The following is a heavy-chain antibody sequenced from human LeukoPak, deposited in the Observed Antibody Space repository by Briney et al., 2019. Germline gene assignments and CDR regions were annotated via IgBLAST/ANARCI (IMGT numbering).Heavy chain of an antibody. J-gene: IGHJ4*02. CDR2: IYHSGST. CDR3: ARGDYDSSGYYYSFDY. Sequence: PSETLSLTCTVSGGSISSYYWSWIRQPPGKGLEWIGYIYHSGSTYYNPSLKSRVTISVDTSKNQFSLKLSSVTAADTAVYYCARGDYDSSGYYYSFDYWGQGTLVTVSS. V-gene: IGHV4-59*08. D-gene: IGHD3-22*01. CDR1: GGSISSYY.